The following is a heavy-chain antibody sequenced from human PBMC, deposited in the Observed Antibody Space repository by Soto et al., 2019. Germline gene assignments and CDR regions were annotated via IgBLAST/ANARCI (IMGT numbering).Heavy chain of an antibody. CDR1: GFIFSNYA. CDR2: ISYVGTNE. D-gene: IGHD3-3*01. Sequence: QEQLVESGGGVVHPGRSLRLSCAASGFIFSNYAMHWVRQAPGKGLEWVALISYVGTNEYYADSVNGRFTISRDDSKNTLYLQMNSLRAEDTAVYYCARVPSPPYYDFSSGPATNGMDVWGQGTTVTVSS. V-gene: IGHV3-30-3*01. J-gene: IGHJ6*02. CDR3: ARVPSPPYYDFSSGPATNGMDV.